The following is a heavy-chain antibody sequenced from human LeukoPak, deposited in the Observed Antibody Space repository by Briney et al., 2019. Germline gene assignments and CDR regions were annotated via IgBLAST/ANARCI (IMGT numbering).Heavy chain of an antibody. CDR1: GYAFTSYG. CDR3: ARWTTVLPD. D-gene: IGHD4-11*01. J-gene: IGHJ3*01. Sequence: ASGKASCKASGYAFTSYGISWVRQAPGQGLEWMGWISAYNGNTNYAQKLQGRVTMTTDTATSTAYMELRSLRSDDTAVYYCARWTTVLPDWGQGTMVTVSS. CDR2: ISAYNGNT. V-gene: IGHV1-18*01.